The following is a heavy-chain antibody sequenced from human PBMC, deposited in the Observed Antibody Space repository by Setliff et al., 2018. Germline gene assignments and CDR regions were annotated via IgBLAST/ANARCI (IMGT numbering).Heavy chain of an antibody. Sequence: ASVKVSCKASGSTFTDSIVNWVRQAPGQGLEWVGWFSPYNGKTYSAQKFQGRVALTTDTSTTTAYMELRGLTSGDTAMYYCAGSVRYCSTTTCQRASGDESLGQGTLVTVSS. CDR2: FSPYNGKT. D-gene: IGHD2-8*01. J-gene: IGHJ5*02. V-gene: IGHV1-18*01. CDR1: GSTFTDSI. CDR3: AGSVRYCSTTTCQRASGDES.